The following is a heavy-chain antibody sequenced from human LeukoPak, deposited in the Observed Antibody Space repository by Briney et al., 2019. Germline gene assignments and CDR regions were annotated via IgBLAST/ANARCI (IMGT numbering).Heavy chain of an antibody. Sequence: SGGSTYYADSVKGRFTISRDNSKNMLYREINSLRADDTAVYYCARHYWFDLWGQRTLVTVSS. J-gene: IGHJ5*02. D-gene: IGHD3-10*01. V-gene: IGHV3-53*01. CDR3: ARHYWFDL. CDR2: SGGST.